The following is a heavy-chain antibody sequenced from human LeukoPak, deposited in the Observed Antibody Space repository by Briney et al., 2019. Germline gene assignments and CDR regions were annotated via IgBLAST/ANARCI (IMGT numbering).Heavy chain of an antibody. J-gene: IGHJ4*02. CDR3: ARVRRGVAAAGTGSYFDY. CDR2: IYHSGST. Sequence: SGTLSLTCAVSGGSISSSNWWSWVRQPPGKGLEWIGEIYHSGSTNYNPSLKSRVTISVDKSKNQFSLKLSSVTAADTAVYYCARVRRGVAAAGTGSYFDYWGQGTLVTVSS. V-gene: IGHV4-4*02. D-gene: IGHD6-13*01. CDR1: GGSISSSNW.